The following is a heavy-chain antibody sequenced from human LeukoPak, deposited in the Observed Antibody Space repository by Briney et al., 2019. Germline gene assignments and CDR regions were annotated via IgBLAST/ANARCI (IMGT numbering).Heavy chain of an antibody. V-gene: IGHV4-34*01. CDR3: ARARGRSGTNY. Sequence: KTSETLSLTCAVYGGSFSGYYWSWIRQPPGKGLEWIGEINHSGSTNYNPSLKSRVTTSVDTSKNQFSLKLSSVTAADTAVYYCARARGRSGTNYWGQGTLVTVSS. J-gene: IGHJ4*02. CDR2: INHSGST. D-gene: IGHD3-10*01. CDR1: GGSFSGYY.